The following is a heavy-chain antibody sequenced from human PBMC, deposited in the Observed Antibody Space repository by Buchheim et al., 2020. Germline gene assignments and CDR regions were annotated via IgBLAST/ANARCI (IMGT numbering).Heavy chain of an antibody. V-gene: IGHV3-11*01. Sequence: QVQLVESGGGLVKPGGSLRLSCAASGFTFSDYYMNWVRQAPGKGLEWVSYISSSGNTIYYADSVKGRFTIPRDSAKTSLYLQMNSLRAADTAVYFCASTLAGNYYYGMDVWGRGTT. CDR3: ASTLAGNYYYGMDV. CDR1: GFTFSDYY. J-gene: IGHJ6*02. D-gene: IGHD3-3*02. CDR2: ISSSGNTI.